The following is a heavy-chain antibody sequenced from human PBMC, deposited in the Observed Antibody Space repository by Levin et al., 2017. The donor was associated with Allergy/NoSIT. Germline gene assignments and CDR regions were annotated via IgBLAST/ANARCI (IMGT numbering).Heavy chain of an antibody. CDR2: IYSGGST. CDR1: GFTVSSNY. V-gene: IGHV3-53*01. CDR3: ARAPHYGDYSWYFDL. Sequence: GESLKISCAASGFTVSSNYMSWVRQAPGKGLEWVSVIYSGGSTYYADSVKGRFTISRDNSKNTLYLQMNSLRAEDTAVYYCARAPHYGDYSWYFDLWGRGTLVTVSS. J-gene: IGHJ2*01. D-gene: IGHD4-17*01.